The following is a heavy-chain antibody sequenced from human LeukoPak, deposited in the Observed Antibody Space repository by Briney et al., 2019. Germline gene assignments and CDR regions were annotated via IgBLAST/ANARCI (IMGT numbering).Heavy chain of an antibody. CDR1: GFTFSSYA. V-gene: IGHV3-30-3*01. Sequence: GGSLRLSCAASGFTFSSYAMHWVRQAPGKGLEWVAIISYDGNNIYYADSVKGRFTISRDNSKNTLYLQMNSLTADDTAVYYCARDYYYGSRSPNNYCGMDVWGQGATVTVSS. J-gene: IGHJ6*02. D-gene: IGHD3-10*01. CDR3: ARDYYYGSRSPNNYCGMDV. CDR2: ISYDGNNI.